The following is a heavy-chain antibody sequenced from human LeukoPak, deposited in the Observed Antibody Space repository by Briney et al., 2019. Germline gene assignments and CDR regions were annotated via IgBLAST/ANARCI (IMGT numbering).Heavy chain of an antibody. Sequence: GGSLRLSCVASGFDFSSYAMTWVRQAPGRGLEWVSTIGAYAARTYYADSVKGRFTTSRENSKSTLSLQMNSLRAEDTALYYCAKDTREWELLVDYWGQGTLVTVSS. CDR2: IGAYAART. J-gene: IGHJ4*02. CDR3: AKDTREWELLVDY. D-gene: IGHD1-26*01. V-gene: IGHV3-23*01. CDR1: GFDFSSYA.